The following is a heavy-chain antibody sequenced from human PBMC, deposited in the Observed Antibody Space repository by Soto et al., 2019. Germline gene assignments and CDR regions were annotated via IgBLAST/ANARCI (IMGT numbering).Heavy chain of an antibody. J-gene: IGHJ4*02. CDR1: GGSISSSNYY. CDR2: IYYSGST. D-gene: IGHD6-13*01. CDR3: IGLVLPGLAAVGTFDY. V-gene: IGHV4-39*01. Sequence: QLQLQESGPGLVEPWETLSLTCTVSGGSISSSNYYWGWIRQPPGKGLEWIGSIYYSGSTYFNPSLKSRVTISVDTSKNQFSLKMSSVTAADTALYYCIGLVLPGLAAVGTFDYWGQGTLVTVSS.